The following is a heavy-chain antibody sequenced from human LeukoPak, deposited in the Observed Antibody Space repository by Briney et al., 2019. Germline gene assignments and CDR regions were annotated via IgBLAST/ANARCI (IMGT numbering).Heavy chain of an antibody. CDR1: GYTFTGYY. Sequence: ASVKVSCKASGYTFTGYYMHWVRQAPGQGLEWMGWINPNSGGTNYAQKFQGRVTMTRDTSISTAYMEMSRLRSDETAVYYCASCRIAVAGTLFDPWGQGTLVTVSS. D-gene: IGHD6-13*01. CDR2: INPNSGGT. J-gene: IGHJ5*02. CDR3: ASCRIAVAGTLFDP. V-gene: IGHV1-2*02.